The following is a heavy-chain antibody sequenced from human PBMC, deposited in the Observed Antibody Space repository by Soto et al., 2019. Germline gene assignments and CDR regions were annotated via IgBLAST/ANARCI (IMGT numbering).Heavy chain of an antibody. CDR2: IYYSGST. D-gene: IGHD3-9*01. J-gene: IGHJ5*02. Sequence: LSLTCTVSGGSISTYYWSWIRQPPGKGLEWIGYIYYSGSTNYNPSLKSRVSISVDTSKNQFSLKLSSVTAADTAVYYCARDRLANWFDPWGQGTLVTVSS. CDR1: GGSISTYY. V-gene: IGHV4-59*01. CDR3: ARDRLANWFDP.